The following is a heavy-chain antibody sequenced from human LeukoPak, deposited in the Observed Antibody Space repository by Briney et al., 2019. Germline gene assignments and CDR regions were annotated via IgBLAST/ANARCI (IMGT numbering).Heavy chain of an antibody. V-gene: IGHV4-34*01. CDR1: GGSFSGYY. CDR2: INHSGST. D-gene: IGHD5-12*01. CDR3: ARDLGGSTQSPGY. Sequence: SETLSLTCAVYGGSFSGYYWSWLRQPPGKGLEWIGEINHSGSTNFNPSLKSRVTISVDTSKNQFSLKLSSVTAADTAVYYCARDLGGSTQSPGYWGQGTLVTVSS. J-gene: IGHJ4*02.